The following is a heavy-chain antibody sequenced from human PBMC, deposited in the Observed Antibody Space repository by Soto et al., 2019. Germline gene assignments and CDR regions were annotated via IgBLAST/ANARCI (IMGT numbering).Heavy chain of an antibody. CDR2: MNPNSGNT. V-gene: IGHV1-8*01. D-gene: IGHD3-10*01. CDR1: GYTFTSYG. J-gene: IGHJ4*02. CDR3: ARRYQAFGKYYFDY. Sequence: QVQLVQSGAEVKKPGASVKVSCKASGYTFTSYGINWVRQATGQGLEWMGWMNPNSGNTGYAQKFQGRVTMTRNTSISTAYMELSSLRSEDTAVYYCARRYQAFGKYYFDYWGQGTLVTVSS.